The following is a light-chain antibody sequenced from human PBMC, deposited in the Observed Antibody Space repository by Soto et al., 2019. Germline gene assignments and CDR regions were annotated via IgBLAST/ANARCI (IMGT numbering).Light chain of an antibody. V-gene: IGKV3-11*01. CDR3: KRLGNWLLIT. J-gene: IGKJ5*01. CDR2: DAS. CDR1: QSVSSY. Sequence: DSQSVSSYLAWYQQKPGQAPRLLIYDASNRATGIPARFSGSGSGTDFTLSVSGLGPEDFAVYYCKRLGNWLLITCGEGTRLEIK.